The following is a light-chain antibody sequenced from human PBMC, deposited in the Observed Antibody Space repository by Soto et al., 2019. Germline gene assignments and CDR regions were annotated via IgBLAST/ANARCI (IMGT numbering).Light chain of an antibody. Sequence: DIQMTQPPSSLSASAGDRVTITCRASQSISSYLNWYQQKPGKAPKLLIYAASSLQSGVPSRFSGSGSGTDFTLTISSLQPEDFATYYCQQSYSTPRTFGQGTKVDIK. CDR1: QSISSY. J-gene: IGKJ1*01. CDR3: QQSYSTPRT. CDR2: AAS. V-gene: IGKV1-39*01.